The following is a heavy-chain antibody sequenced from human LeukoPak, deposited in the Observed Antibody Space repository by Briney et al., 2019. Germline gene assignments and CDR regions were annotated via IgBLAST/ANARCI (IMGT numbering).Heavy chain of an antibody. CDR3: ARTDDIVVVPAATPVAFDI. CDR1: GGSFSGYY. Sequence: SSETLSLTCAVYGGSFSGYYWSWIRQPPGKGLEWIGEINHSESTNYNPSLKSRVTISVDTSKNQFSLKLSSVTAADTAVYYCARTDDIVVVPAATPVAFDIWGQGTMVTVSS. J-gene: IGHJ3*02. CDR2: INHSEST. V-gene: IGHV4-34*01. D-gene: IGHD2-2*01.